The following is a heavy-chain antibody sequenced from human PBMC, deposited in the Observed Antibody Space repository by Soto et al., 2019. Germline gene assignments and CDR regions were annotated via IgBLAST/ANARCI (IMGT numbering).Heavy chain of an antibody. CDR2: ISGSGGST. CDR3: AKDDSCYDIYDYYMDV. D-gene: IGHD5-12*01. J-gene: IGHJ6*03. V-gene: IGHV3-23*01. Sequence: EVQLLESGGGLVQPGGSLRLSCAASGFTFSSYAMSWVRQAPGKGLEWVSAISGSGGSTYYADSVKGRFTISRDNSKNTLYLQMNRLRAENTAVDYCAKDDSCYDIYDYYMDVWGKGATITVS. CDR1: GFTFSSYA.